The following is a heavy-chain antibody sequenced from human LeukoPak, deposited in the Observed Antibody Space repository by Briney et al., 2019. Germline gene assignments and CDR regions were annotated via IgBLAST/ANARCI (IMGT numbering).Heavy chain of an antibody. V-gene: IGHV3-23*01. CDR3: AKAAKGEYYYGSGSYWDY. CDR2: ISGSGGST. J-gene: IGHJ4*02. Sequence: GGSLRLSCAASGFTFSSYAMSWVRQAPGKGLEWVSAISGSGGSTYYADSVKGRFTIPRDNSKNTLYLQMNSLRAEDTAVYYCAKAAKGEYYYGSGSYWDYWGQGTLVTVSS. D-gene: IGHD3-10*01. CDR1: GFTFSSYA.